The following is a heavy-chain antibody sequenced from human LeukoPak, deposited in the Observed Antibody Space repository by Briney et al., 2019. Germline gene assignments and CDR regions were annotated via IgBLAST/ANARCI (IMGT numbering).Heavy chain of an antibody. CDR2: IFYSGST. J-gene: IGHJ3*02. D-gene: IGHD3-10*01. Sequence: SETLSLTCTASGGSISRYYWSWIRQPPGKGLEWIGNIFYSGSTYYSPSLKSRVTISLDTSRNQFSLKLSSVTAADTAVYYCANSNGYGLVDIWGQGTLVTVSS. CDR3: ANSNGYGLVDI. V-gene: IGHV4-59*12. CDR1: GGSISRYY.